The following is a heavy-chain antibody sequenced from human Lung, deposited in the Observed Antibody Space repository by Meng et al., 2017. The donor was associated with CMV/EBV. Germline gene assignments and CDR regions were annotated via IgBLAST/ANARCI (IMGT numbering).Heavy chain of an antibody. V-gene: IGHV5-51*01. Sequence: GESLKISCKGSGYGFTSYWIGWVRQMPGKGLEWMGIIYPGDSDINYNPSFEGQVIISADKSISTAYLQWSGLKASDTAMYYCARLRGYDGYDRVDYWGQGNXVTGSS. J-gene: IGHJ4*02. CDR3: ARLRGYDGYDRVDY. CDR2: IYPGDSDI. CDR1: GYGFTSYW. D-gene: IGHD5-12*01.